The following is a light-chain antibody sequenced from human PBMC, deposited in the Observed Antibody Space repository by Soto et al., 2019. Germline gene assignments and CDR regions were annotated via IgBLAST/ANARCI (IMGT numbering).Light chain of an antibody. CDR2: RAS. V-gene: IGKV1-5*03. Sequence: DIQMTQSPSTLSASVGDRVTITCRATQSISSWLAWYQQKPGKAPKLLIYRASSLESGVPSRFSGSGSGTNFTLTISSLQPDDFATYFCQQYSTYLTFGQGTKVEIK. CDR3: QQYSTYLT. CDR1: QSISSW. J-gene: IGKJ1*01.